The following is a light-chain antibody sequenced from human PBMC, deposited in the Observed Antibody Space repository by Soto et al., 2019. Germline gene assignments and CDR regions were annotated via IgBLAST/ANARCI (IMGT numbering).Light chain of an antibody. CDR1: SSNIGAGYD. CDR2: GNS. CDR3: SSYTGGSTYV. V-gene: IGLV1-40*01. Sequence: QSVLTQPPSVSGAPGQRVTISCTGSSSNIGAGYDVHWYQQLPGTAPKLLIYGNSNRPSGVPDRFSGSKSGTSASLAITGLQAEDEADYYCSSYTGGSTYVFGTGTKVPV. J-gene: IGLJ1*01.